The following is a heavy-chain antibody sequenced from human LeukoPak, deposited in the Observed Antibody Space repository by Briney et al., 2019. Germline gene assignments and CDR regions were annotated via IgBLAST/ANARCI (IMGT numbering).Heavy chain of an antibody. J-gene: IGHJ4*02. D-gene: IGHD1-26*01. Sequence: LSLTCSVSGDSITGYYWGWIRQPPGKGLEWVSYISSSGSTIYYADSVKGRFTISRDNAKNSLYLQMNSLRAEDTAVYYCARVGVGATTPLDYWGQGTLVTVSS. V-gene: IGHV3-11*04. CDR1: GDSITGYY. CDR3: ARVGVGATTPLDY. CDR2: ISSSGSTI.